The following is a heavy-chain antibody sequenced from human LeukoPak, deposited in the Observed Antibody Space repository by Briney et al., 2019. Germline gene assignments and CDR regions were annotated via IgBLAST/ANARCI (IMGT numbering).Heavy chain of an antibody. Sequence: PSETLSLTCAVHGGSFSGYYWSWIRQPPGKGLEWIGEINHSGSTNYNPSLKSRVTISVDTSKNQFSLKLSSVTAADTAVYYCASSRILLWFGEFTSTGGAFDPWGQGTLVTVSS. CDR2: INHSGST. J-gene: IGHJ5*02. D-gene: IGHD3-10*01. V-gene: IGHV4-34*01. CDR1: GGSFSGYY. CDR3: ASSRILLWFGEFTSTGGAFDP.